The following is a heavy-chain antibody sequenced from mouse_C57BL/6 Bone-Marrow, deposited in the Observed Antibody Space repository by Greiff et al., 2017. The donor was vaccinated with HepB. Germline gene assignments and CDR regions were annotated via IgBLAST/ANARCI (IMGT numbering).Heavy chain of an antibody. J-gene: IGHJ1*03. CDR3: AIYDYDGYWYFDV. V-gene: IGHV5-12*01. CDR2: ISNGGGST. Sequence: EVHLVESGGGLVQPGGSLKLSCAASGFTFSDYYMYWVRQTPEKRLEWVAYISNGGGSTYYPDTVKGRFTISRDNAKNTLYLQMSRLKSEDTAMYYCAIYDYDGYWYFDVWGTGTTVTVSS. CDR1: GFTFSDYY. D-gene: IGHD2-4*01.